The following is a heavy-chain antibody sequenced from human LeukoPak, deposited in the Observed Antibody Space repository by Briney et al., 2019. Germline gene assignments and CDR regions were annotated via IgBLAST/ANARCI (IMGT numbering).Heavy chain of an antibody. V-gene: IGHV1-69*01. J-gene: IGHJ4*02. CDR1: GGTFSSYA. Sequence: SVKVSCKASGGTFSSYAISWVRQAPGQGLEWMGGIIPIFGTANYAQKFQGRVTITADESTSTAYMELSSLRSEDTAVYYCARSTGVGYGSGSPQYYFDYWGQGTLVTVSS. CDR3: ARSTGVGYGSGSPQYYFDY. D-gene: IGHD3-10*01. CDR2: IIPIFGTA.